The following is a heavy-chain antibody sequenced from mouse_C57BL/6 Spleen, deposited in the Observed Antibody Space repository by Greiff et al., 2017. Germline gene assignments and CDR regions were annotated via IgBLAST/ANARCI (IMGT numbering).Heavy chain of an antibody. CDR3: TGRYCNYVEYYAMDY. CDR1: GYTFTDYE. V-gene: IGHV1-15*01. D-gene: IGHD2-10*02. CDR2: IDPDTGGT. Sequence: QVQLQQSGAELVRPGASVTLSCKASGYTFTDYEMHWVKQTPVHGLEWIGAIDPDTGGTAYNQKFKGKAILTADKSSSTAYMELRSLTSEDSAVYYYTGRYCNYVEYYAMDYWGQGTSVTVSS. J-gene: IGHJ4*01.